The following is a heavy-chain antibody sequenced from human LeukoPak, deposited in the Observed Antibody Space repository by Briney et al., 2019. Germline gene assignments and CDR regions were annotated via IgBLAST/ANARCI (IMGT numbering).Heavy chain of an antibody. Sequence: SETLSLTCTVSGGSISTYYWSWIRQPPGKGLEWIGYSYYTGSTNYSPSLKSRVTISVDTSKNQFSLKLSSVTAADTAVYYCARIALVPAALHFDYWGQGTLVTVSS. CDR1: GGSISTYY. CDR2: SYYTGST. D-gene: IGHD2-2*01. J-gene: IGHJ4*02. CDR3: ARIALVPAALHFDY. V-gene: IGHV4-59*01.